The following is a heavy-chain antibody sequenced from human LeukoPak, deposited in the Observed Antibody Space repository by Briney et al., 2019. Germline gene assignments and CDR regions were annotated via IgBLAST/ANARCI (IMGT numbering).Heavy chain of an antibody. V-gene: IGHV3-21*01. Sequence: GGSLRLSCAASGFTFSSYSMNWVRQAPGKGLEWVSSISSSSSYIYYADSVKGRFTISRDNAKNSLYLQMNSLRAEDTAVYYCAREPMRLEYSSSSGLFDYWGQGTLVTVSS. J-gene: IGHJ4*02. CDR3: AREPMRLEYSSSSGLFDY. CDR1: GFTFSSYS. CDR2: ISSSSSYI. D-gene: IGHD6-6*01.